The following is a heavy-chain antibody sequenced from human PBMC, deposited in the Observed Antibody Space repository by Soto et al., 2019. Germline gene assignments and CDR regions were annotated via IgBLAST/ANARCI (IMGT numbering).Heavy chain of an antibody. CDR1: GYTFSNYY. Sequence: QVHLVQSGAEVKRPGVSVKVSCKASGYTFSNYYMHWVRQVPGHGLEWMGIINPSGGGTTYAQRFRGILTVTRDTSTSTVYMELSRLRSDDTAIYFCARAPQYGSAGYYYNFWGQGTLVTVSS. J-gene: IGHJ4*02. D-gene: IGHD3-10*01. V-gene: IGHV1-46*01. CDR3: ARAPQYGSAGYYYNF. CDR2: INPSGGGT.